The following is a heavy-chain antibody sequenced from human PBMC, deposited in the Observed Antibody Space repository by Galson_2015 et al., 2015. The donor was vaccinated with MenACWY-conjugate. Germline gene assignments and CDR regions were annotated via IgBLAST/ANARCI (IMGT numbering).Heavy chain of an antibody. CDR2: ISFSSSST. CDR3: ARDGLYGRIDY. Sequence: SLRLSCAASGFRFGDYYLRWIRQAPGEPLEWISDISFSSSSTSYADTVRGRFTISRDNAQNSLYLQMDSLRAEDTAVYFCARDGLYGRIDYWGQGTLVTVSS. J-gene: IGHJ4*02. D-gene: IGHD2-8*01. V-gene: IGHV3-11*06. CDR1: GFRFGDYY.